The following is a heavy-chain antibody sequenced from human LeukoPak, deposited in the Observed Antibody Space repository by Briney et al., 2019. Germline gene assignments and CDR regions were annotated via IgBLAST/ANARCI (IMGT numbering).Heavy chain of an antibody. CDR3: ARAATMYYYDSSGYYDY. D-gene: IGHD3-22*01. CDR2: IHYSGST. V-gene: IGHV4-59*01. J-gene: IGHJ4*02. Sequence: PSETLSLTCTVSGGSISSYYWSWIRQPPGKGLEWIGYIHYSGSTNYNPSLKSRVTISVDTSKNQFSLKLSSVTAADTAVYYCARAATMYYYDSSGYYDYWGQGTLVTVSS. CDR1: GGSISSYY.